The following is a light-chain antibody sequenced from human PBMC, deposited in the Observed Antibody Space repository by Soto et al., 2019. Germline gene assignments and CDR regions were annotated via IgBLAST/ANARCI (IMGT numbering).Light chain of an antibody. V-gene: IGKV3-20*01. CDR2: GAS. CDR1: QSVDSSF. Sequence: EIVLTQSPGSLSLSPGERGTLSCRASQSVDSSFFAWYQQKPDQAPRLLIYGASNRATGIPDRFSGSGSGPDFTLTISRLEPEDFAVYYCQQYVSSVTFGQGTKVEIK. CDR3: QQYVSSVT. J-gene: IGKJ1*01.